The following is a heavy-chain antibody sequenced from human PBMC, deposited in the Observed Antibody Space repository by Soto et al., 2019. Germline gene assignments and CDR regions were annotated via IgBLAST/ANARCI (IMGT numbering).Heavy chain of an antibody. D-gene: IGHD3-10*01. J-gene: IGHJ4*02. V-gene: IGHV1-18*01. CDR3: AGFYASGSYPYDY. CDR1: GYTFTTYG. Sequence: ASVKVSCKASGYTFTTYGISWVRQAPGQGLEWMGWISAYNGNTHYAQNLQGRVTMTTDTATSTAYMELRSLRSDDTAVYYCAGFYASGSYPYDYWGQGTLVTVSS. CDR2: ISAYNGNT.